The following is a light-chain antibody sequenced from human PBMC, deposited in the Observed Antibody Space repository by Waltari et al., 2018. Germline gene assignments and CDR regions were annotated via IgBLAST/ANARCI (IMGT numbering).Light chain of an antibody. CDR3: AVWDDSLNGWV. CDR1: SSNIGINT. V-gene: IGLV1-44*01. CDR2: RNN. J-gene: IGLJ3*02. Sequence: QSVLTQPPSASGTPGQRVTISCSGSSSNIGINTVNWYQQLPGTAPQLLIVRNNQRPPGVPDRFSGSKSGTSASLAISGLQSEDEADYYCAVWDDSLNGWVFGGGTKLTVL.